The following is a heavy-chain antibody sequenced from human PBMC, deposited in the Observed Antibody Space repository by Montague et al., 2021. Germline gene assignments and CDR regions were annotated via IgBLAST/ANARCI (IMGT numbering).Heavy chain of an antibody. CDR2: IYHGTT. CDR3: AVGSESAWELLHH. V-gene: IGHV4-4*02. D-gene: IGHD1-26*01. J-gene: IGHJ5*02. CDR1: GDSISSKYF. Sequence: SETLSITCTVSGDSISSKYFWSWVRQPLGKGLEWIGEIYHGTTSYSPSLKGRLTVSMDTSKNQFSLKLSSVTAADTAIYYCAVGSESAWELLHHWGQGILVTVSS.